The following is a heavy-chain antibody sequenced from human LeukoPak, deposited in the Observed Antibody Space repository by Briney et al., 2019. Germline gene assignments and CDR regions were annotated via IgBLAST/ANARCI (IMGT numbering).Heavy chain of an antibody. CDR1: GGSISRYY. J-gene: IGHJ4*02. D-gene: IGHD1-26*01. Sequence: SEPLSLTCTVSGGSISRYYWSWIRRPPGKGLEGIEYMYYSGSTNYKPSLKSRVTISVDTSKNQFSLKLSSVTAAETAVYYCARHSGSYYYFDYWGQGTLVTVSS. CDR3: ARHSGSYYYFDY. CDR2: MYYSGST. V-gene: IGHV4-59*08.